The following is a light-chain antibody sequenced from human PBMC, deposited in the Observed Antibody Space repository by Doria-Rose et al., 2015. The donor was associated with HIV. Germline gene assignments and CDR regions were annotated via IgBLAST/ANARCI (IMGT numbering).Light chain of an antibody. CDR2: GAS. CDR3: QHYNDWPL. V-gene: IGKV3-15*01. Sequence: ATLSVSPGERVTFSCRASQSITSNLAWYQQKPGQAPRLLIYGASTRATAIPARFSGSGSGTEFTLTISSLQSEDFAVYYCQHYNDWPLFGQGTKLEI. CDR1: QSITSN. J-gene: IGKJ2*01.